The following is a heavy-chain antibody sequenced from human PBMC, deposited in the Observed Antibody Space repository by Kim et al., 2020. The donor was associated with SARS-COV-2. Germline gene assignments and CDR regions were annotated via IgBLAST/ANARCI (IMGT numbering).Heavy chain of an antibody. CDR1: GYTFTSYA. D-gene: IGHD3-22*01. Sequence: ASVKVSCKASGYTFTSYAMNWVLQAPGQGLEWMGWINTNTGNPTYAQGFTGRFVFSLDTSVSTAYLQISSLKAEHTAVYYCARDLRYYYDSSGRSHFSPWGQGTLVTVSS. J-gene: IGHJ5*02. CDR3: ARDLRYYYDSSGRSHFSP. V-gene: IGHV7-4-1*02. CDR2: INTNTGNP.